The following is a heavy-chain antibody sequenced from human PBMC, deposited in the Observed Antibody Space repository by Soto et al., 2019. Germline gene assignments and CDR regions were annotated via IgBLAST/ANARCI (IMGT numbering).Heavy chain of an antibody. CDR1: GLMFTSSA. Sequence: AWVKVSCKRSGLMFTSSAVQWVLQARGQRLEWIGWLVVGSGNTHYAQHFQERVTLTRDMSTGTAYMELSSLRSEDTAVYYCAAVPVLRFLKWLPAYFDYWGQGTLVTVSS. D-gene: IGHD3-3*01. CDR2: LVVGSGNT. V-gene: IGHV1-58*01. J-gene: IGHJ4*02. CDR3: AAVPVLRFLKWLPAYFDY.